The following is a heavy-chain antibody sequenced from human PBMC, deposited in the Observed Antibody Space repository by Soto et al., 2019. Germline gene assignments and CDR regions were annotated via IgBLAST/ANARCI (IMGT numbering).Heavy chain of an antibody. Sequence: PGGSLRLSCAASGFTFSSYEMNWVRQAPGKGLEWVSYISSSGSTIYYADSVKGRFTISRDNAKNSLYLQMNSLRAGDTAVYYCATDYDFWSGYPPYYYYGMDVWGQGTTVTVSS. J-gene: IGHJ6*02. CDR1: GFTFSSYE. CDR3: ATDYDFWSGYPPYYYYGMDV. V-gene: IGHV3-48*03. D-gene: IGHD3-3*01. CDR2: ISSSGSTI.